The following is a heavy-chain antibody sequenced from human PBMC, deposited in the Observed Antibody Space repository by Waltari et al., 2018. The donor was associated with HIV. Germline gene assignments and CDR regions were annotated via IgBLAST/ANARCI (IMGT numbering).Heavy chain of an antibody. Sequence: GGSLVLSCSGSGFDFRRFSFNWVRQTPRRGLEWVASLRRDTYEANYLASVRGRFIISRDNVKSSAYLEMTSLRVEDTATYYCVRDDPGYVAIDYWGQGSQVVVS. CDR2: LRRDTYEA. D-gene: IGHD2-15*01. J-gene: IGHJ4*02. CDR1: GFDFRRFS. CDR3: VRDDPGYVAIDY. V-gene: IGHV3-21*04.